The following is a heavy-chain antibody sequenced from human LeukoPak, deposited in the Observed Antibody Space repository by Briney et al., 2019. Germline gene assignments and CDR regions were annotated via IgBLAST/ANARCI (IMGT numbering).Heavy chain of an antibody. D-gene: IGHD3-22*01. CDR1: GGSFSGYY. CDR2: ITHSGST. J-gene: IGHJ4*02. Sequence: PSETLSLTCAVYGGSFSGYYWSWIRLSPGKGLEWIGEITHSGSTNYSPSLRSRVAMSVDTSNNQFSLTLNSVSAADTAVYYCARGTYNYDQYYFDDWGQGSLVTVSP. CDR3: ARGTYNYDQYYFDD. V-gene: IGHV4-34*01.